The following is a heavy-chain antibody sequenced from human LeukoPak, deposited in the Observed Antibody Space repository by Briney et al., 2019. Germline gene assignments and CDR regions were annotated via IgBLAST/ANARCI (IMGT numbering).Heavy chain of an antibody. CDR2: IILIFGIA. V-gene: IGHV1-69*04. Sequence: SVKVSCKASGGTFSSYAISWVRQAPGQGLEWMGRIILIFGIANYAQKFQGRVTITADKSTSTAYMELSSLRSEDTAVYYCARVKTGNYYDSSGYYYWGQGTLVTVSS. J-gene: IGHJ4*02. D-gene: IGHD3-22*01. CDR3: ARVKTGNYYDSSGYYY. CDR1: GGTFSSYA.